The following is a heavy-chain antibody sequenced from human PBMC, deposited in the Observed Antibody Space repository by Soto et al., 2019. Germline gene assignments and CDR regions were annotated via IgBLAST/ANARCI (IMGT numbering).Heavy chain of an antibody. D-gene: IGHD2-2*01. Sequence: SVKVACKASGYTLTSDLGSWVRQAPGQGLEWMGWISAYNGNTNYAQKLQGRVTMTTDTSTSTAYMELRSLRSDDTAGYYCARGFDIVVVPAATNYYYYGMDVWGQGTTVTVSS. CDR3: ARGFDIVVVPAATNYYYYGMDV. J-gene: IGHJ6*02. CDR2: ISAYNGNT. V-gene: IGHV1-18*01. CDR1: GYTLTSDL.